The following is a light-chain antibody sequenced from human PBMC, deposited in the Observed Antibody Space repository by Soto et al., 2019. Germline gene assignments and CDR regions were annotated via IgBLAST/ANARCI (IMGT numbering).Light chain of an antibody. V-gene: IGKV1-27*01. Sequence: DFQMTQSPSSLSASAGDRVTISCRASQDISNHVAWYQQKSGKPPKLLIYSASTLHSGVPSRFSGRGSGTNFMLTISSLQPEDFATYYCQRLVSAPWAFGQGTKV. J-gene: IGKJ1*01. CDR1: QDISNH. CDR2: SAS. CDR3: QRLVSAPWA.